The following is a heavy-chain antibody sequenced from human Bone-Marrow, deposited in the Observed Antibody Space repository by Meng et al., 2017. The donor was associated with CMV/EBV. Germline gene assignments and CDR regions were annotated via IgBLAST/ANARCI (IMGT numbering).Heavy chain of an antibody. V-gene: IGHV4-34*01. CDR3: VTARPFAVFTD. CDR1: GGSFSGYY. D-gene: IGHD2-21*01. J-gene: IGHJ4*02. CDR2: INHSGST. Sequence: SETLSLTCAVYGGSFSGYYWSWIRQPPGKGLEWIGEINHSGSTNYNPSLKSRVTMSADTSKNQFSLKLTSVTAADTAVYYCVTARPFAVFTDWGQGALVTVSS.